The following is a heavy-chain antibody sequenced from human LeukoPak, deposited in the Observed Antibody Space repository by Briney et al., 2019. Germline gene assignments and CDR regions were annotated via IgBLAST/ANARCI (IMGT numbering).Heavy chain of an antibody. CDR1: GGSISSYF. CDR2: IYSSGST. CDR3: ARRRIAARPYAFDI. Sequence: SETLSLTCTVSGGSISSYFWSWIRQPAGKGLEWIGRIYSSGSTNYNPSLKSRVTMSVDTSKNQFSLKLSSVTAADTAVYYCARRRIAARPYAFDIWGQGTMVTVSS. J-gene: IGHJ3*02. D-gene: IGHD6-6*01. V-gene: IGHV4-4*07.